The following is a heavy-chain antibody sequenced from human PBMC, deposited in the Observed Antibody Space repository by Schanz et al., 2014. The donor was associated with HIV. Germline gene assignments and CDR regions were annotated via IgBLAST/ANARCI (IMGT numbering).Heavy chain of an antibody. J-gene: IGHJ4*02. V-gene: IGHV3-21*01. D-gene: IGHD1-26*01. CDR2: ISGSSTYI. CDR1: GFTFSSYA. CDR3: ARDRISTVGAPHFDL. Sequence: EVKLSESGGGLVQPGGSLRLSCAASGFTFSSYALNWVRQAPGKGLEWVSSISGSSTYIYYADLVKGRFTISRDNAKKSLYLQMNSLRAEDTAVYYCARDRISTVGAPHFDLWGQGTLVTVSS.